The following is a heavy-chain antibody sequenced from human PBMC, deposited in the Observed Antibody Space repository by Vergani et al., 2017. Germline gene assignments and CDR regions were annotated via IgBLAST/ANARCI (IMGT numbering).Heavy chain of an antibody. Sequence: QVQLQESGPGLVKPPGTLSLTCAVSGGSISGTNWWSWVRQSPGKGLEWIGEIYHSGSTYYNPSLKSRVTISVDTSKNQFSLKLSSVTAADTAVYYCARLRIAAAGYFDYWGQGTLVTVSS. CDR3: ARLRIAAAGYFDY. CDR2: IYHSGST. J-gene: IGHJ4*02. D-gene: IGHD6-13*01. CDR1: GGSISGTNW. V-gene: IGHV4-4*03.